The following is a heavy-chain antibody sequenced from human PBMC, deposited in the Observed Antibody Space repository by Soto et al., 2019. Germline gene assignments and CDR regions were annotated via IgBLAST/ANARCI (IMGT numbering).Heavy chain of an antibody. Sequence: ASVKVACKASGYTFTNYYMHWVRRAPGQGLEWMGVIHYSGATPTYAQKFQGRVTMARDTSTSTVYVELSSLTSEDTAVYYCARGGPDLATIGRFDYWGQGTLVTVSS. CDR3: ARGGPDLATIGRFDY. J-gene: IGHJ4*02. CDR1: GYTFTNYY. CDR2: IHYSGATP. D-gene: IGHD1-26*01. V-gene: IGHV1-46*01.